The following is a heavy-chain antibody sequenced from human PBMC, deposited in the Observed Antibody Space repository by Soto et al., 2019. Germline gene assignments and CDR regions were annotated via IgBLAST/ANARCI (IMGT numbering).Heavy chain of an antibody. V-gene: IGHV3-23*01. CDR3: ARWSFLDY. CDR1: GFSFSSYA. Sequence: PVGSLRLSCTASGFSFSSYALSWVRQAPGKGLEWVSTISGSDGKTYYADSVKGRFSISRDTSKTTLYLEMTSLRVEDTAVYYCARWSFLDYWGQGTRVTV. CDR2: ISGSDGKT. J-gene: IGHJ4*02. D-gene: IGHD1-26*01.